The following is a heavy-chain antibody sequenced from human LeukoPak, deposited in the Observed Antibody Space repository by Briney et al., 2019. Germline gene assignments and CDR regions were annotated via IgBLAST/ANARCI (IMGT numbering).Heavy chain of an antibody. CDR3: ARLDSSGYYGLS. V-gene: IGHV1-69*13. J-gene: IGHJ5*02. CDR2: IIPIFGTA. CDR1: GGTFSSYA. D-gene: IGHD3-22*01. Sequence: ASVKVSCKASGGTFSSYAISWVRQAPGQGLEWMGGIIPIFGTANYAQKFQGRVTITADEFTSTAYMELSSLRSEDTAVYYCARLDSSGYYGLSWGQGTLVTVSS.